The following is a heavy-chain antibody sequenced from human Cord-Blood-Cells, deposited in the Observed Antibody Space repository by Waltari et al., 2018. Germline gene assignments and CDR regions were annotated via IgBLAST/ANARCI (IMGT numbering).Heavy chain of an antibody. CDR2: ISYDGSNK. J-gene: IGHJ4*02. CDR3: ARAPRGATWYY. V-gene: IGHV3-30-3*01. Sequence: QVQLVESGGGVVQPGRSLRLSCAASGFTFSSYAMHWVRQAPGKGLEWVAVISYDGSNKYYADSVKGRFTISRDNSKNTLYLQMNSLRAEDTAVYYCARAPRGATWYYWGQGTLVTVSS. CDR1: GFTFSSYA. D-gene: IGHD1-26*01.